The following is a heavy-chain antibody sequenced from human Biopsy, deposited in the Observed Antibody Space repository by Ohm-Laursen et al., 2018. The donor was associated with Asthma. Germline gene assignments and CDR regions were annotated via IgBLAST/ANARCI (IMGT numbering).Heavy chain of an antibody. CDR2: INAGDGNT. V-gene: IGHV1-3*01. D-gene: IGHD3-9*01. J-gene: IGHJ3*02. CDR3: ARTYCDFLTGQVNDAFAM. CDR1: GYTFIHFA. Sequence: ASVKASCKASGYTFIHFAIHSVRQAPGQMLEWMGWINAGDGNTKHSQKFQGRVTITRDTSASTAYMDLRRLRSEDTAVYYCARTYCDFLTGQVNDAFAMWGQGTMATVSS.